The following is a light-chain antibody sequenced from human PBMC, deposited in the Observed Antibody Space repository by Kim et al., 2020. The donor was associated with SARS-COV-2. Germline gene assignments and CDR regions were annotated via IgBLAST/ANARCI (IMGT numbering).Light chain of an antibody. J-gene: IGKJ2*01. Sequence: VSPGESATLAGRTSQSVSTNLAWYQQKPGQAPRLLIYGTSTRATGIPARFSGSGSGTEFTLIISSLQSEDFAIYYCQQYNRWPPYIFGQGTKLEI. V-gene: IGKV3-15*01. CDR3: QQYNRWPPYI. CDR2: GTS. CDR1: QSVSTN.